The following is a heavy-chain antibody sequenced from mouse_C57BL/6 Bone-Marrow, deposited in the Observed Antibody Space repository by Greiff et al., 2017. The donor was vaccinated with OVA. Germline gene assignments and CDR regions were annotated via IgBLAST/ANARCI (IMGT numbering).Heavy chain of an antibody. V-gene: IGHV7-1*01. CDR1: GFTFSDFY. CDR3: ARDDYYWYFDV. CDR2: SRNKANDYKT. Sequence: EVMLVESGGGLVQSGRSLRLSCATSGFTFSDFYMEWVRQAPGKGLEWIAASRNKANDYKTEYSASVKGRFIVSRDTSQSILYLQMNALRAEDTAIYYCARDDYYWYFDVWGRGTTITVTS. J-gene: IGHJ1*03.